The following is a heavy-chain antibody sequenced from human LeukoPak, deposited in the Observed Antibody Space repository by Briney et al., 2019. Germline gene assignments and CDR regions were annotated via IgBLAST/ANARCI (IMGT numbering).Heavy chain of an antibody. CDR1: GSSLSTNGMS. J-gene: IGHJ4*02. V-gene: IGHV2-70*11. Sequence: SGPTLVNPTQTLTLTCTFSGSSLSTNGMSVTWVRQPPGKALEWLARIDWDDDKYYSASLKTRLTISKDTSKNQVVLTMTNMDPVDTATYFCARCIAATGTLDYWGQGALVTVSS. D-gene: IGHD6-13*01. CDR2: IDWDDDK. CDR3: ARCIAATGTLDY.